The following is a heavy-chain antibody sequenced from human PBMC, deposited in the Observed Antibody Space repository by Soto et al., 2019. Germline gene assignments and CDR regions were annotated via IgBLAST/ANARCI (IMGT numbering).Heavy chain of an antibody. Sequence: QVQLVQSGAEVKKPGSSVKVSCKASGGTFSSYAISWVRQAPGQGLEWMGGIIPIFGTANYAPKFQGRVTIIADESTSTEDMELSGLRSEDTAVYYCASDREMATNVSHCFDMGGQGTMVTVSS. CDR3: ASDREMATNVSHCFDM. J-gene: IGHJ3*02. V-gene: IGHV1-69*12. D-gene: IGHD5-12*01. CDR1: GGTFSSYA. CDR2: IIPIFGTA.